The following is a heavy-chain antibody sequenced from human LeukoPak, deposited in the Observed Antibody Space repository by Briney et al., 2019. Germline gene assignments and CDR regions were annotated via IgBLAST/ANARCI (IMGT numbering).Heavy chain of an antibody. CDR3: SRSLDY. J-gene: IGHJ4*02. V-gene: IGHV3-7*01. Sequence: GGSLRLSCAASGFPFNGYWMDWVRQAPGKGMQRVANINQDGSVQYYADSVKGRFTISRDNAKNSLYLQMNSLRAEDTAVYFCSRSLDYLGQGALVTVSS. CDR1: GFPFNGYW. CDR2: INQDGSVQ.